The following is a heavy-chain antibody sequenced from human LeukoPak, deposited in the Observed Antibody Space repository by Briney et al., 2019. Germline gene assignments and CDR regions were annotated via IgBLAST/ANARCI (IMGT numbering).Heavy chain of an antibody. CDR2: IYYSGST. V-gene: IGHV4-59*01. J-gene: IGHJ6*03. D-gene: IGHD3-10*01. CDR1: GGSISSYY. Sequence: SETLSLTCTVSGGSISSYYWSWIRQPPGKGLEWIGYIYYSGSTNYNPSLKSRVTISVDTSKNQFSLKLSSVTAADTAVYYCARGLRGGGYMDVWGKGTTVTISS. CDR3: ARGLRGGGYMDV.